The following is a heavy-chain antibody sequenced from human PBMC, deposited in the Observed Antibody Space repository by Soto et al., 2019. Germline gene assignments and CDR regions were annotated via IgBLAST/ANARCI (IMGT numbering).Heavy chain of an antibody. J-gene: IGHJ5*02. CDR2: INPSGGST. CDR3: ARGSRCGGDCYDNWFDP. CDR1: GYTFTSYY. Sequence: ASVKVSCKASGYTFTSYYMHWVRQAPGQGLEWMGIINPSGGSTSYAQKFQGRVTMTRDTSTSTVYMELSSLRSEDTAVYYCARGSRCGGDCYDNWFDPWGQGTLVTVSS. D-gene: IGHD2-21*02. V-gene: IGHV1-46*01.